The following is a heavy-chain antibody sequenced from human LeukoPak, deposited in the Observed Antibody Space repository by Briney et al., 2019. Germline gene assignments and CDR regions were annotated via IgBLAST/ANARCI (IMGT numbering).Heavy chain of an antibody. Sequence: PSETLSLTCTVSGGSTSSSSYYWGWIRQPPGKGLEWIGSIYYSGSTYYNPSLKSRVTISVDTSKNQFSLKLSSVTAADTAVYFCARGHYGDYPPPFDYWGQGTLVTVSS. CDR2: IYYSGST. J-gene: IGHJ4*02. V-gene: IGHV4-39*07. CDR1: GGSTSSSSYY. CDR3: ARGHYGDYPPPFDY. D-gene: IGHD4-17*01.